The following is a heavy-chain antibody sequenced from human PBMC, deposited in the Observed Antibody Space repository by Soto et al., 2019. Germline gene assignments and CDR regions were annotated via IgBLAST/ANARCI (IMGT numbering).Heavy chain of an antibody. CDR2: MSERSGPP. D-gene: IGHD3-22*01. CDR3: AKDQDNSYYYCIFDR. J-gene: IGHJ2*01. V-gene: IGHV3-23*01. CDR1: GFNFRKFA. Sequence: GGSLRLSCAAPGFNFRKFAMSWVRQAPGKGLEWVSGMSERSGPPLYADSVKGRFTIYRDNSKSTLYLEMNNLRPGDTALYYCAKDQDNSYYYCIFDRWGRGIPVTVS.